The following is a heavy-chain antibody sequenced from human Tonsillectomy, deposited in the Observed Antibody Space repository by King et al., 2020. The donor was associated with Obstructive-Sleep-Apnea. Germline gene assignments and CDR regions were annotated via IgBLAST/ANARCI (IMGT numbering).Heavy chain of an antibody. V-gene: IGHV3-30*04. CDR3: AREGGSSTILDY. J-gene: IGHJ4*02. Sequence: VQLVESGGGVVQPGRSLRLSCAASGFTFSSYAMHWVRQAPGKGLEWVAVISYDGSNKYYADSVKGRFTISRDNSKNTLYLQMNSLRAEDTAVYYCAREGGSSTILDYWGQGTLVTVSS. CDR1: GFTFSSYA. D-gene: IGHD2-2*01. CDR2: ISYDGSNK.